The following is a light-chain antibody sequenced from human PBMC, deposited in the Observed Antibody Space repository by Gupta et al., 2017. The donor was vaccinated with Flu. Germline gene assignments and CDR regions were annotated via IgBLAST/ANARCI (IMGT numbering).Light chain of an antibody. CDR2: AAS. CDR3: QHYGSSIFT. J-gene: IGKJ3*01. Sequence: IVLTQSPGTLSLSPGERATLSCRASQSISSSSLAWYQQKLGQAPRLLIYAASSGATGIPDRFSGSGSGTDFTLTISRLEPEYFAVYYCQHYGSSIFTFGPGTKVDIK. V-gene: IGKV3-20*01. CDR1: QSISSSS.